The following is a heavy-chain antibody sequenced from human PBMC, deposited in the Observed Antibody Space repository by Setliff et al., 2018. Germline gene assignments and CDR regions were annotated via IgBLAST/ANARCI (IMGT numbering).Heavy chain of an antibody. CDR1: GFTSSGSA. J-gene: IGHJ3*02. D-gene: IGHD6-13*01. CDR2: IRSKSDSYAT. V-gene: IGHV3-73*01. CDR3: AAAPAGSDVFDM. Sequence: GGSLRLSCAASGFTSSGSAMYWVRQASGKGLEWVGRIRSKSDSYATIYAASVRGRFTISRDDSKNTAYLQMNSLKTEDTAVYYCAAAPAGSDVFDMWGQGTMVTVSS.